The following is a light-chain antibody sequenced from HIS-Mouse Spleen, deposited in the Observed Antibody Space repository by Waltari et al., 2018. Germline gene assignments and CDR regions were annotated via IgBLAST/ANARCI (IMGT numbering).Light chain of an antibody. V-gene: IGLV3-21*03. Sequence: SYVLTQPPSVSVAPGKTATSTCGGNHIGSKSVNWYQQKPGQAPVLVVYDDSDRPSGIPERFSGSNSGNTATLTISRVEAGDEADYYCQVWDSSSDHVVFGGGTKLTVL. CDR3: QVWDSSSDHVV. CDR2: DDS. J-gene: IGLJ2*01. CDR1: HIGSKS.